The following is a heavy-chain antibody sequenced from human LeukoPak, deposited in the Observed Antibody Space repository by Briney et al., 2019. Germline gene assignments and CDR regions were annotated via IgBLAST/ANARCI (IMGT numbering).Heavy chain of an antibody. D-gene: IGHD2-15*01. CDR1: GFTLSSYW. CDR2: IKQDGSEI. Sequence: GGSLRLSCAASGFTLSSYWMIWVRQAPGKGLEWVANIKQDGSEISYVDSVKGRFTISRDNAKNSLYLQMNSLRAEDTAAYYCVRGNPFGGYWGQGTLVTVSS. CDR3: VRGNPFGGY. J-gene: IGHJ4*02. V-gene: IGHV3-7*03.